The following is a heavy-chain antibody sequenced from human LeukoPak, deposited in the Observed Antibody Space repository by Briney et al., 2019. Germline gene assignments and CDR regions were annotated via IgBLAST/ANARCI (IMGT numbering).Heavy chain of an antibody. J-gene: IGHJ5*02. CDR1: GGSISSYY. CDR2: IYYSGST. V-gene: IGHV4-59*08. D-gene: IGHD6-6*01. CDR3: ARHIYSSSFGVNWFDP. Sequence: PSETLSLTCTVSGGSISSYYWSWIRQPPGKGLEWIGYIYYSGSTNYNPSLKSRVTISVDTSKNQFSLKLSSVTAADTAVYYCARHIYSSSFGVNWFDPWGQGTLVTVSS.